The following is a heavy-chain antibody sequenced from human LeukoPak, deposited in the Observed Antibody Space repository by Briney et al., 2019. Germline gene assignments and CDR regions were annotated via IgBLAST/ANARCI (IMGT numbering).Heavy chain of an antibody. CDR1: GGTFSSYA. J-gene: IGHJ4*02. V-gene: IGHV1-69*13. D-gene: IGHD3-22*01. CDR3: TRLPIYDSSGYVDY. CDR2: IIPIFGTA. Sequence: SVKVSCKASGGTFSSYAISWVRQAPGQGLEWMGGIIPIFGTANYAQKFQGRVTITADESTSTAYMELSSLRSEDTAVYYCTRLPIYDSSGYVDYWGQGTLVTVSS.